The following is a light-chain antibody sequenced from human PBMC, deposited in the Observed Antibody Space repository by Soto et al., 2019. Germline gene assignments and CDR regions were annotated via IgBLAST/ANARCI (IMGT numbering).Light chain of an antibody. CDR3: SSYTGSGILAV. CDR1: SSDVGGYNY. J-gene: IGLJ1*01. V-gene: IGLV2-14*01. CDR2: DVS. Sequence: QSALTQPASLSGSPGQSITISCTGTSSDVGGYNYVSWYQQHPGKAPKLMIYDVSNRPSGVSNRFSGSKSGNTASLTISGLQSEDDADYYCSSYTGSGILAVFGTGTKLTVL.